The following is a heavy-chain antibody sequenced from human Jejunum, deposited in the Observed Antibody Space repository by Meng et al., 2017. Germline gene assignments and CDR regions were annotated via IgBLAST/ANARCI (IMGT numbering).Heavy chain of an antibody. CDR3: ARDGDRRLAPYYFDY. J-gene: IGHJ4*02. CDR1: GFTFSSYE. CDR2: ISSSGSTI. V-gene: IGHV3-48*03. Sequence: LKISCAASGFTFSSYEMNWVRQAPGKGLEWVSYISSSGSTIYYADSVKGRFTISRDNAKNSLYLQMNSLRAEDTAVYYCARDGDRRLAPYYFDYWGQGTLVTVSS. D-gene: IGHD2-21*01.